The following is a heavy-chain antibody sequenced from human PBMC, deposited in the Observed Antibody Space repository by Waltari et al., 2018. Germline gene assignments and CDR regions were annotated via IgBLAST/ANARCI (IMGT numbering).Heavy chain of an antibody. D-gene: IGHD3-10*01. Sequence: EVQLLESGGGLVQPGWSLRLSCAASGFTFSSSAMSGVRPAPGKGVGWVSVIYSGGSSTYYADSVKGRFTISRDNSKNTLYLQMNSLRAEDTAVYYCAKQGHYYGSGSYPELYYFDYWGQGTLVTVSS. CDR3: AKQGHYYGSGSYPELYYFDY. V-gene: IGHV3-23*03. CDR1: GFTFSSSA. J-gene: IGHJ4*02. CDR2: IYSGGSST.